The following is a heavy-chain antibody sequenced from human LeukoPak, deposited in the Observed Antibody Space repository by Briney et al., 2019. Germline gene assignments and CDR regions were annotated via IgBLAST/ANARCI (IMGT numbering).Heavy chain of an antibody. CDR1: GFTFSSYG. CDR3: AKDGAGEAAAAGDY. D-gene: IGHD6-13*01. Sequence: GGSLRLSCAASGFTFSSYGMHWVRQAPGKGLEGVAVISYDGSNKYYADSVKGRFTISRDNSKNTLYLQMNSLRAEDTAVYYCAKDGAGEAAAAGDYWGQGTLVTVSS. J-gene: IGHJ4*02. CDR2: ISYDGSNK. V-gene: IGHV3-30*18.